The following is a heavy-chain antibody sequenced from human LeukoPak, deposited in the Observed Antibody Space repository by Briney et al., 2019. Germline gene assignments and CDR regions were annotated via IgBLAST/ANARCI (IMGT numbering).Heavy chain of an antibody. V-gene: IGHV3-48*02. D-gene: IGHD3-22*01. CDR1: GFTFSSYS. CDR3: ARDRGTSGYLP. Sequence: GGSLRLSCAASGFTFSSYSMNWVRQAPGKGLEWVSYISTSSYTIHYADSVKGRFTISRDNAKNSLYLHMNSLRDDDTAVYYCARDRGTSGYLPWGQGTLVTVSS. J-gene: IGHJ5*02. CDR2: ISTSSYTI.